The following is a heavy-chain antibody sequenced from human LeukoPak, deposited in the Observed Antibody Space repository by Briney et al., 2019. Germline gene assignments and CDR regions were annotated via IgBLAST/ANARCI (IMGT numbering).Heavy chain of an antibody. V-gene: IGHV4-39*07. J-gene: IGHJ4*02. D-gene: IGHD6-13*01. Sequence: SETLSLTCTVSGGSISSGSYYWGWIRQPPGKGLEWIGSIYYSGSTYYNPSLKSRVTISVDTSKNQFSLKLSSVTAADTAVYYCASGSRIAAAGQKGYYFDYWGQGTLVTVSS. CDR2: IYYSGST. CDR3: ASGSRIAAAGQKGYYFDY. CDR1: GGSISSGSYY.